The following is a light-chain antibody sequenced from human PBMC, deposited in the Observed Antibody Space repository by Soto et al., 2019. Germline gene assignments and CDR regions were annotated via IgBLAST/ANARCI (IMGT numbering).Light chain of an antibody. CDR1: QSLLHNNGYNY. Sequence: DLVMTQSPLSLPVTPGEPASISCRSSQSLLHNNGYNYLDWYLQKPGQSPQLLIYLGSSRASGVPDRFSGSGSGTDFTLKISRVEAEDVGIYYCMQALQIPPTFGPGTKVEIK. J-gene: IGKJ3*01. V-gene: IGKV2-28*01. CDR3: MQALQIPPT. CDR2: LGS.